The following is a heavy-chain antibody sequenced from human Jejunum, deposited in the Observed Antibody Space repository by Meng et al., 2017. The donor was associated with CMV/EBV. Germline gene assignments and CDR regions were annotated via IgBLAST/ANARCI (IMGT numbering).Heavy chain of an antibody. CDR3: ARDTSNWFDP. CDR1: GYTFTGYY. CDR2: INPNSGGT. Sequence: QVQLVQSGAEVKKPXXXXKVSCKASGYTFTGYYMHWVRQAPGQGLEWMGRINPNSGGTNYAQKFQGRVTMTRDTSISTAYMELSRLRSDDTAVYYCARDTSNWFDPWGQGTLVTVSS. V-gene: IGHV1-2*06. J-gene: IGHJ5*02.